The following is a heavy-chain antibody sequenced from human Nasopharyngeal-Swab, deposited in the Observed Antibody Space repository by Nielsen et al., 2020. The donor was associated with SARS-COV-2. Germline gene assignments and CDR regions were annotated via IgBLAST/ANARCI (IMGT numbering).Heavy chain of an antibody. J-gene: IGHJ6*03. V-gene: IGHV3-23*01. CDR2: ISGSGGST. D-gene: IGHD5-12*01. CDR1: GFTFSSYA. Sequence: GGSLRLSCAASGFTFSSYAMSWVRQAPGKGLEWVSAISGSGGSTYYADSVKGRFTISRDNSKNTLYLQMNSLRSEDTAVYYCARGRGLNWATDYYYYMDVWGKGTTVTVSS. CDR3: ARGRGLNWATDYYYYMDV.